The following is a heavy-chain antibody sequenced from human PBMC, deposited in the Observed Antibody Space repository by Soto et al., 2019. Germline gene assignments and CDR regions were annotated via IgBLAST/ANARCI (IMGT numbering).Heavy chain of an antibody. D-gene: IGHD2-2*01. CDR2: INHGGST. V-gene: IGHV4-34*01. CDR3: ARGRRSLKRVGPAAMGGFDV. J-gene: IGHJ3*01. CDR1: GESFTGYY. Sequence: QVQLQQWGAGLLKPSETLSLTCAVYGESFTGYYWNWIRQSPGQGLEWIWEINHGGSTNYTPSLKRRGTMSVDTSKKQFSLNLTSVTAADKAVYYCARGRRSLKRVGPAAMGGFDVWGQGTVVTVS.